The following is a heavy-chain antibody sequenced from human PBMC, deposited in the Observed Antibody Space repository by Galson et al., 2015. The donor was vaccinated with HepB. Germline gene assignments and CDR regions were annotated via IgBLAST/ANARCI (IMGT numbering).Heavy chain of an antibody. Sequence: SLRLSCAASGFTFSTYSMNWVRQAPGKGLEWVSYISGRGTIIYYADSVKGRFTISRDNAKNSLYLQMNSLRAEDTAVYYCARDLGHIVVGLDYWGQGTLVTVSS. CDR1: GFTFSTYS. CDR3: ARDLGHIVVGLDY. J-gene: IGHJ4*02. V-gene: IGHV3-48*01. D-gene: IGHD2-21*01. CDR2: ISGRGTII.